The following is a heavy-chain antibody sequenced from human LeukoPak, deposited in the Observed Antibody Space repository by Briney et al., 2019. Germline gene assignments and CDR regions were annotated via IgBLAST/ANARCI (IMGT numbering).Heavy chain of an antibody. CDR2: ISYDGSHE. D-gene: IGHD6-13*01. CDR3: ARDLSSSWSLDY. Sequence: PGGSLRLSCAASGFTFSSYGMHWVPQAPGKGLEWVAVISYDGSHECYADSVKGRFTISRDSSKSTLYLQMNSLRAEDTAVYYCARDLSSSWSLDYWGQGTLVTVSS. J-gene: IGHJ4*02. V-gene: IGHV3-30*03. CDR1: GFTFSSYG.